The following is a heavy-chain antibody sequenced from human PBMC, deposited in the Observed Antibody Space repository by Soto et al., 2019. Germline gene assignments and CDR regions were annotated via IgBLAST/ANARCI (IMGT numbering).Heavy chain of an antibody. CDR1: GGSISSYY. J-gene: IGHJ4*02. CDR2: IYYSGST. Sequence: QVQLQESGPGLVKPSETLSLTCTVSGGSISSYYWSWIRQPPGKGLEWIGYIYYSGSTNYSPSLKSRVTISVDTSKNQFSLKLSSVTAADTAVYYCAGVSWNYVPYWGQGTLVTVSS. D-gene: IGHD1-7*01. V-gene: IGHV4-59*01. CDR3: AGVSWNYVPY.